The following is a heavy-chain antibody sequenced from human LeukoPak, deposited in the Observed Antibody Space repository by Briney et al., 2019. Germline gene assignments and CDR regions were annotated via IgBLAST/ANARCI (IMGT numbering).Heavy chain of an antibody. CDR2: ISYDGSNK. CDR1: GFTFSSYG. V-gene: IGHV3-30*18. D-gene: IGHD6-13*01. J-gene: IGHJ4*02. CDR3: AKASFSAAGYFDC. Sequence: GGSLRLSCAASGFTFSSYGMHWVRQAPGKGLEWVAVISYDGSNKYYADSVKGRFTISRDNSKNTLYLQMNSLRAEDTAVYYCAKASFSAAGYFDCWGQGTLVTVSS.